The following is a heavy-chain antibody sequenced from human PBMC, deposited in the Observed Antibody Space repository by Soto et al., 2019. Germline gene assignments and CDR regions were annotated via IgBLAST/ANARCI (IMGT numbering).Heavy chain of an antibody. Sequence: GGSQRLSCAASGFNFKNYARGWVRQATGKGLEWVSAITGSGSDTYYLDSVKGRFTISRDNSKNTLFLQVNSLRAEDTAIYYCAKLGSSAWSPHYYFDYWGQGSLVTVSS. V-gene: IGHV3-23*01. D-gene: IGHD3-10*01. CDR2: ITGSGSDT. J-gene: IGHJ4*02. CDR1: GFNFKNYA. CDR3: AKLGSSAWSPHYYFDY.